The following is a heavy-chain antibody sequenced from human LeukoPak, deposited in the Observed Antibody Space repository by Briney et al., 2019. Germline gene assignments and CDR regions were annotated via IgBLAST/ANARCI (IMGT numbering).Heavy chain of an antibody. CDR2: IIPIFGTA. J-gene: IGHJ4*02. D-gene: IGHD6-13*01. CDR3: ARAPAAGTDHFDY. CDR1: GGTFSSYA. Sequence: SVKVSCKASGGTFSSYAIIWVRQAPGQGLEWMGGIIPIFGTANYAQKFQGRVTITADKSTSTAYMELSSLRSEDTAVYYCARAPAAGTDHFDYWGQGTLVTVSS. V-gene: IGHV1-69*06.